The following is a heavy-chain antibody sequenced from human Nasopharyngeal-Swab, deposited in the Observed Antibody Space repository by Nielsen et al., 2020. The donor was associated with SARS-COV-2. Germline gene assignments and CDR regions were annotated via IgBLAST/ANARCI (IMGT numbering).Heavy chain of an antibody. CDR3: ARDRRAQSGRGFGEPWNYYGMDV. J-gene: IGHJ6*02. CDR2: IYYSGST. V-gene: IGHV4-31*03. Sequence: SETLSLTCTVSGGSISSGGYYWSWIRQHPGKGLAWIGYIYYSGSTYYNPSLKSRVTISVDTSKNQFSLKLSSVTAADTAVYYCARDRRAQSGRGFGEPWNYYGMDVWGQGTTVTFSS. D-gene: IGHD3-10*01. CDR1: GGSISSGGYY.